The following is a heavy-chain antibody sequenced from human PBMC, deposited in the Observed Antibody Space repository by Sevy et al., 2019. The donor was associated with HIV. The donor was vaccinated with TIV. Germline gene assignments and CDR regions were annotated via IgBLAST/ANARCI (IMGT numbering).Heavy chain of an antibody. Sequence: GGSLRLSCAASGFRFNYHNMNWVRQAPGKGLEWISYCSNSGSTTYLADSVRGRFTISRDNAKNSLFLEMDNLTDEDTAVYYCAREGNRERQTIPLDSWGRGIQVTVSS. CDR3: AREGNRERQTIPLDS. D-gene: IGHD6-25*01. J-gene: IGHJ4*02. V-gene: IGHV3-48*02. CDR2: CSNSGSTT. CDR1: GFRFNYHN.